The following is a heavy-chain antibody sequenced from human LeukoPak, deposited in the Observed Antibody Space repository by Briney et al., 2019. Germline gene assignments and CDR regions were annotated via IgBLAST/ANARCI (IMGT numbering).Heavy chain of an antibody. CDR3: AKKGYCSSTSPLHYYYMDV. J-gene: IGHJ6*03. V-gene: IGHV3-21*04. CDR2: ISSSGGYI. Sequence: GGSLRLSCAASGFTFSSYSRNWVRQAPGRGLEWVSSISSSGGYIYYADSVKGRLTSSRDNAKNSVYVQMKRLRAEDTAVYYCAKKGYCSSTSPLHYYYMDVWGKGTTVTISS. CDR1: GFTFSSYS. D-gene: IGHD2-2*01.